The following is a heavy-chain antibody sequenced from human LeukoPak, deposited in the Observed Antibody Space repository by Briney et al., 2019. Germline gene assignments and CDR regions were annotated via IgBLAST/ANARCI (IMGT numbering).Heavy chain of an antibody. J-gene: IGHJ4*02. CDR2: IWYDGSNK. V-gene: IGHV3-33*06. Sequence: PGGSPRLSCTASGFTFSDYGMHWVRQPPGKGLEWVAIIWYDGSNKTYEDSVKGRFTISRDNSKNTLNLQMNSLRAEDTAVYYCAKDRGSGCFGSDYWGQGTLVTVSS. CDR3: AKDRGSGCFGSDY. CDR1: GFTFSDYG. D-gene: IGHD5-12*01.